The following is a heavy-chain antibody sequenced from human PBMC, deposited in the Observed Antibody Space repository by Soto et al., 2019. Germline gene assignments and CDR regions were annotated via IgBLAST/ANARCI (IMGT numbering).Heavy chain of an antibody. V-gene: IGHV3-66*01. Sequence: EVQLVESGGGLVQPGGSLRLSCAASGFTVSSKYMSWVRQAPGKGLEWVSLIQSGGNTYYAGSVKGRFTISRDNSENTVFLKMNRVRGENTFFFYGRGDDANWGGGRCEGVPMAVGGKGTT. CDR3: RGDDANWGGGRCEGVPMAV. D-gene: IGHD7-27*01. CDR2: IQSGGNT. CDR1: GFTVSSKY. J-gene: IGHJ6*03.